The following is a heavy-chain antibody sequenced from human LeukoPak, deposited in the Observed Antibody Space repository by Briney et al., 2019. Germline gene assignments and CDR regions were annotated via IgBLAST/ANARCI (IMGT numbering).Heavy chain of an antibody. J-gene: IGHJ5*02. CDR1: GGSISYYY. Sequence: PSETLSLTCTVSGGSISYYYWTWIRQSPGKGLEWIGQIYYTGSTYYNPSLKRRVTISVDTSRNQFSLNLTSVTAADTAVYYCARGGTYNDILSFDPWGQATLVTVSS. V-gene: IGHV4-59*01. D-gene: IGHD3-9*01. CDR2: IYYTGST. CDR3: ARGGTYNDILSFDP.